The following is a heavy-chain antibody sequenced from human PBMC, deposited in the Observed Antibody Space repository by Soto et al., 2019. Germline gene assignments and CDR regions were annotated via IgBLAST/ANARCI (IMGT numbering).Heavy chain of an antibody. V-gene: IGHV1-24*01. CDR3: ATEGRGAAAGSFDY. CDR1: GYTLTELS. J-gene: IGHJ4*02. D-gene: IGHD6-13*01. CDR2: FDPDDGET. Sequence: ASVKVSCKVSGYTLTELSMHWVRQAPGKGLEWMGGFDPDDGETIYAQKFQGRVTMTEDTSTDTAYMELSSLRSEDTAVYYCATEGRGAAAGSFDYWGQGTLVTVSS.